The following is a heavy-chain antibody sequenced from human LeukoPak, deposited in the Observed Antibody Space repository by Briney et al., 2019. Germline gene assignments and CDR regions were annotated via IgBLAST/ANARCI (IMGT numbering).Heavy chain of an antibody. CDR1: GFTFYDYA. D-gene: IGHD2-2*01. J-gene: IGHJ6*02. CDR2: ISGDGGCT. Sequence: QPGGSLRLSCAASGFTFYDYAMHWVRQAPGKGLEWVSLISGDGGCTHYADSVKGRFTISRDNSENSLYLQMNSLRTEDTALYYCAKAEVPARHGYYYYNMDVWGQGTTVTVSS. V-gene: IGHV3-43*02. CDR3: AKAEVPARHGYYYYNMDV.